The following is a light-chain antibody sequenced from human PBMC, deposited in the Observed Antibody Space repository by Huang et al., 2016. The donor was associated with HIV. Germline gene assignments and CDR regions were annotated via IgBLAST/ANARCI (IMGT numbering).Light chain of an antibody. J-gene: IGKJ5*01. V-gene: IGKV1-39*01. Sequence: DIQMTQSPSSLSASVGDRVTITCRASQSISNYLNWYQQKPWKAPKLLIYAASSLQSGGPSRFSGSGSGTDFTLTISSLQPEVFATYYCQQSYSTPITFGQGTRLEIK. CDR3: QQSYSTPIT. CDR2: AAS. CDR1: QSISNY.